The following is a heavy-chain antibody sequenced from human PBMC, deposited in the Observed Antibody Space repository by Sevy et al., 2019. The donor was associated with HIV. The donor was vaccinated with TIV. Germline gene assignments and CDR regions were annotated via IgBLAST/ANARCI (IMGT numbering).Heavy chain of an antibody. CDR3: AGGQGVRGIIQANYFDP. J-gene: IGHJ5*02. Sequence: ASVKVSCKASGGTFSSYSINWVRQAPGQGLEWMGMIIPIFGTANYAQRFQGRVAITADESTGTAYMELTSLRSEDTAVYYCAGGQGVRGIIQANYFDPWGQGTLVTVSS. D-gene: IGHD3-10*01. CDR2: IIPIFGTA. V-gene: IGHV1-69*13. CDR1: GGTFSSYS.